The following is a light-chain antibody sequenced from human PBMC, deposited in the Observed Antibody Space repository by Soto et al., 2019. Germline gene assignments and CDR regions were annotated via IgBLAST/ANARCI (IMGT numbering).Light chain of an antibody. CDR3: QSYDSSLSAVV. CDR1: SSNIGSDT. V-gene: IGLV1-44*01. Sequence: QSVLTQPPSASGTPGQRVTISCSGSSSNIGSDTVNWYQQFPGTAPKLLIYTNSNRPSGVPDRFSGSKSGTSASLAITGLQAEDEADYYCQSYDSSLSAVVFGGGTKVTVL. J-gene: IGLJ2*01. CDR2: TNS.